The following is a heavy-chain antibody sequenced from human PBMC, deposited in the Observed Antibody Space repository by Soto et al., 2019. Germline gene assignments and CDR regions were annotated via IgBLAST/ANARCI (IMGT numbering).Heavy chain of an antibody. V-gene: IGHV3-33*05. CDR1: GFTFRSYV. CDR3: ARWGTTGGLDV. Sequence: QVQLVESGGGVVQPGTSRRLSCVGSGFTFRSYVIHWVRQAPGKGLEWVALTSYDGSNKDYGDSVKGRFTISRDNSRNTVDLQMDSLRREDTALYYCARWGTTGGLDVWGQRTLVSVSS. J-gene: IGHJ1*01. D-gene: IGHD3-16*01. CDR2: TSYDGSNK.